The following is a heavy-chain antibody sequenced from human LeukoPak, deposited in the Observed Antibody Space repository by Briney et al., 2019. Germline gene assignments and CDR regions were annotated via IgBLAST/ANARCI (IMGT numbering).Heavy chain of an antibody. Sequence: PSETLSLTCTVSGGSISSSSYYWGWIRQPPGKGLEWIGFIYYSGSTNYNPSLRGRVTISVLTSKNQFSLNLSSVTAADTAMYYCARHGVRGVIPFYEYWGQGTLVTVSS. CDR3: ARHGVRGVIPFYEY. V-gene: IGHV4-61*05. D-gene: IGHD3-10*01. J-gene: IGHJ4*02. CDR1: GGSISSSSYY. CDR2: IYYSGST.